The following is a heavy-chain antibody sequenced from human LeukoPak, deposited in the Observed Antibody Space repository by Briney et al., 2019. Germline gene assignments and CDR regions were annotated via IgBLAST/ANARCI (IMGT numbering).Heavy chain of an antibody. CDR1: GLTFSSYA. V-gene: IGHV3-23*01. D-gene: IGHD3-10*01. CDR3: AKDQGYYGSGTPLGY. CDR2: ISGSGGST. Sequence: GGSLRLSCAASGLTFSSYAMSWVRQAPGKGLEWVSAISGSGGSTYYADSVKGRFTISRDNSKNTLYLQMNSLRAEDTAVYYCAKDQGYYGSGTPLGYWGQGTLVTVSS. J-gene: IGHJ4*02.